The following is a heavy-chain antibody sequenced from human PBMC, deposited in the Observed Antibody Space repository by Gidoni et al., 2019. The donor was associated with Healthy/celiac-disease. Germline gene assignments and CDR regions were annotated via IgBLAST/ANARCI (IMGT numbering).Heavy chain of an antibody. J-gene: IGHJ4*02. V-gene: IGHV3-21*01. CDR2: ISSSSSYI. Sequence: EVQLVESGGGLVKPGGSLRLSCAASGFTFSSYSMNWVRQAPGKGLEWVSSISSSSSYIYYADSVKGRFTISRDKAKNSLYLQMNSLRAEDTAVYYCARDALVGASDYWGQGTLVTVSS. CDR1: GFTFSSYS. D-gene: IGHD1-26*01. CDR3: ARDALVGASDY.